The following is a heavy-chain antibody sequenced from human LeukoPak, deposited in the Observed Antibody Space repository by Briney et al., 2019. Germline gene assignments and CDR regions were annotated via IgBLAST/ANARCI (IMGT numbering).Heavy chain of an antibody. CDR3: ARVWQQLVGYYYYYYMDV. D-gene: IGHD6-13*01. CDR1: GGSFSGYY. J-gene: IGHJ6*03. Sequence: PSETLSLTCAVYGGSFSGYYWSWIRQPPGKGLEWIGEINHSGSTSYNPSLKSRVTISVDTSKNQFSLKLSSVTAADTAVYYCARVWQQLVGYYYYYYMDVWGKGTTVTVSS. V-gene: IGHV4-34*01. CDR2: INHSGST.